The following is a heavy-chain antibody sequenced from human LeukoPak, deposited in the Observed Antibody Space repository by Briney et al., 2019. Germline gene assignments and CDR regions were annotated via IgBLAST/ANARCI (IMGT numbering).Heavy chain of an antibody. V-gene: IGHV4-59*12. J-gene: IGHJ4*02. CDR1: GGSISSYY. D-gene: IGHD6-19*01. Sequence: SETLSLTCTVSGGSISSYYWSWIRQPPGKGLEWIGYIYYSGSTNYNPSLKSRVTISVDTSKNQFSLKLSSVTAADTAVYYCAREEAVAGTHYFDYWGQGTLVTVSS. CDR2: IYYSGST. CDR3: AREEAVAGTHYFDY.